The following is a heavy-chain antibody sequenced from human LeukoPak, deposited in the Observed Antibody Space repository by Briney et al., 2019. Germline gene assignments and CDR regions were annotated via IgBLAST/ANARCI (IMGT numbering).Heavy chain of an antibody. CDR3: AKTHCGGGSCDKFDS. CDR1: GASINTYF. V-gene: IGHV4-4*07. J-gene: IGHJ5*01. Sequence: PSATLSLTCTVSGASINTYFWSWIRQPAGKRLEWIGRFYASGTTYYNPSLRSRVSLSIDTSKNQLSLNLSSVTAADTALYYCAKTHCGGGSCDKFDSWGQGILVTASS. CDR2: FYASGTT. D-gene: IGHD2-15*01.